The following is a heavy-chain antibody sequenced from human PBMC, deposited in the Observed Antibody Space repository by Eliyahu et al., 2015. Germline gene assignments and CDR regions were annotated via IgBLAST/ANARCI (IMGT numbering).Heavy chain of an antibody. V-gene: IGHV3-30*03. Sequence: QAQLVESGGGVVQPGRSLRLSCEVSGISFXGYAMHWVRQAPGKGLEWVADVSFDGSHKAYADSVKGRFTVSRDDSKNTLYLQMDSLRDEDTAVYYCARRGHGAGNFLRYLAYWGQGTLVTVSS. CDR2: VSFDGSHK. D-gene: IGHD1-1*01. CDR3: ARRGHGAGNFLRYLAY. CDR1: GISFXGYA. J-gene: IGHJ4*01.